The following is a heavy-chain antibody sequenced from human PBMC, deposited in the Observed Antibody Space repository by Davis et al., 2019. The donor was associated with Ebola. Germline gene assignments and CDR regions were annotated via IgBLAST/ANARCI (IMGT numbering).Heavy chain of an antibody. V-gene: IGHV4-39*01. CDR3: ARHVFYSDSSGYYFYFDY. D-gene: IGHD3-22*01. J-gene: IGHJ4*02. CDR2: IYYSGST. Sequence: MPSETLSLTCTVSGGSISSSSYYWGWIRQPPGKGLEWIGSIYYSGSTNYNPSLKSRVTISVDTSKNQISLKLSSVTAADTAVYYCARHVFYSDSSGYYFYFDYWGQGTLVTVSS. CDR1: GGSISSSSYY.